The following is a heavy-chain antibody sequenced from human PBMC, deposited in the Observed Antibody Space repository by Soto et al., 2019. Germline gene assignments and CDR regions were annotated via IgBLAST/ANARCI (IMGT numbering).Heavy chain of an antibody. V-gene: IGHV4-31*03. CDR2: IYYSGST. J-gene: IGHJ4*02. CDR1: GGSISSGGYY. Sequence: PSETLSLTCTVSGGSISSGGYYWSWIRQHPGKGLEWIGYIYYSGSTYYNPSLKSRVTISVDTSKNQFSLKLSSVTAADTAVYYCASAXITFGGVIGPTGYYFDYWGQGTLVTVSS. D-gene: IGHD3-16*02. CDR3: ASAXITFGGVIGPTGYYFDY.